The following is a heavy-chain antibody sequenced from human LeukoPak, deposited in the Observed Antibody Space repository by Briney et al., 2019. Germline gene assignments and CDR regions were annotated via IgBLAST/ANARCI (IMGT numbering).Heavy chain of an antibody. CDR2: IYHSGTT. CDR3: ARGRRDYYDSSGYYDAFDI. J-gene: IGHJ3*02. Sequence: SSETLSLTCAVYGGSFSGYYWTWIRQPPGKGLEWLGEIYHSGTTNYNPSLKSRVTISLDTSKNQFSLKLSSVTAADTAVYYCARGRRDYYDSSGYYDAFDIWGQGTMVTVSS. CDR1: GGSFSGYY. V-gene: IGHV4-34*01. D-gene: IGHD3-22*01.